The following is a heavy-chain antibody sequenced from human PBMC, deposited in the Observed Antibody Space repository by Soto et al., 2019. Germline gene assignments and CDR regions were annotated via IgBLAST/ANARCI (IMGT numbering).Heavy chain of an antibody. CDR1: GHTFPSYG. Sequence: ASVKVSCKASGHTFPSYGISWVRQAPGQGLEWMGWISAYSGNTNYAQKVQGRVTMTTDTSTSTAYMELRSLRSDDTAVYYCAKVANYDFWSGSPRGLYYFDYWGQGTLVTVSS. CDR3: AKVANYDFWSGSPRGLYYFDY. J-gene: IGHJ4*02. CDR2: ISAYSGNT. V-gene: IGHV1-18*01. D-gene: IGHD3-3*01.